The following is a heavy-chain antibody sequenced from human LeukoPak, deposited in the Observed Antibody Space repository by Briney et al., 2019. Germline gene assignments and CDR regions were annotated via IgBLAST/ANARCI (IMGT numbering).Heavy chain of an antibody. J-gene: IGHJ4*02. V-gene: IGHV3-23*01. CDR2: ISGSGDST. CDR3: AKTRPLDSSSWSHGDY. Sequence: GGSLRLSCAASGFTVSSNYMSWVRQAPGKGLEWVSAISGSGDSTYYGDSVKGRFTISRDNSKNTLYLQMNSLRAEDTAVYYCAKTRPLDSSSWSHGDYWGQGTLVTVSS. D-gene: IGHD6-13*01. CDR1: GFTVSSNY.